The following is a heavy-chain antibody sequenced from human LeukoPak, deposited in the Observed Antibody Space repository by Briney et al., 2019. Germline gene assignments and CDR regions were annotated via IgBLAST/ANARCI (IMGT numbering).Heavy chain of an antibody. J-gene: IGHJ6*03. CDR1: GYTFISYD. Sequence: ASVKVSCKASGYTFISYDINWVRQVTGQGLEWMGWMNPNSGNTGYAQKFQGGVTITRNTSISTAFMELSSLRSEDTAVYYCARRAVGNSYYYSMDVWGKGTTVTVSS. CDR2: MNPNSGNT. D-gene: IGHD6-19*01. CDR3: ARRAVGNSYYYSMDV. V-gene: IGHV1-8*03.